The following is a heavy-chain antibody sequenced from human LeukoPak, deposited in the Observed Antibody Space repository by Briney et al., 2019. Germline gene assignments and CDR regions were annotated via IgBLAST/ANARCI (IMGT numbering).Heavy chain of an antibody. J-gene: IGHJ4*02. Sequence: SETLSLTCTVSGGSISSYYWSWIRQPPGKGLEWIGYIYYSGSTNYNPSLKSRVTISVDTSKNQFSLKLSSVTAADTAVYYCARVPTSGWYYFDYWGQGPRSPSPQ. CDR2: IYYSGST. D-gene: IGHD6-19*01. CDR3: ARVPTSGWYYFDY. V-gene: IGHV4-59*01. CDR1: GGSISSYY.